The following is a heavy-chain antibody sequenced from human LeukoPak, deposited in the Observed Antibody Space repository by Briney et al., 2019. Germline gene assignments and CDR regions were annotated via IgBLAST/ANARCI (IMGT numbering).Heavy chain of an antibody. D-gene: IGHD1-26*01. J-gene: IGHJ4*02. CDR3: ARHIGGAGRFDS. Sequence: PSETLSLTCTVSNASMTYYYWSWLRQPPGKGLEWIGYIYYSGSTNYNPSLKSRVTISIDTSKNQFSLKLSSVTAADTALYYCARHIGGAGRFDSWGQGTLVTVSS. V-gene: IGHV4-59*08. CDR1: NASMTYYY. CDR2: IYYSGST.